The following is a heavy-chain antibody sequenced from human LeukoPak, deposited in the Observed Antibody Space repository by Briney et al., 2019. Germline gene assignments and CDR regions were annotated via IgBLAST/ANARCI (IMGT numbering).Heavy chain of an antibody. CDR3: ARVYGSGSYNRFDP. D-gene: IGHD3-10*01. CDR1: GYTFTGYY. CDR2: INPNSGGT. Sequence: ASVKVSCKASGYTFTGYYMHWVRQAPGQGLEWMGWINPNSGGTNYAQKFQGRVTMTRDTSISTAYMELSRLRSDDTAVYYCARVYGSGSYNRFDPWGQGTLVTVSS. V-gene: IGHV1-2*02. J-gene: IGHJ5*02.